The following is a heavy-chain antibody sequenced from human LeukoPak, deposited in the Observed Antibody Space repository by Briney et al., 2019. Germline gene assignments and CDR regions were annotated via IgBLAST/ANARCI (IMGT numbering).Heavy chain of an antibody. D-gene: IGHD1-26*01. CDR1: GGSISSGSHY. Sequence: SETLSLTCTVSGGSISSGSHYWSWIRQPAGKGLEWIGRIYSSGTTSYSPSLKNRVTISVDTSMNQFSLKLSSVTAADTAVYYCAREEVGSCVDFWGQGTLVTVSS. V-gene: IGHV4-61*02. CDR3: AREEVGSCVDF. J-gene: IGHJ4*02. CDR2: IYSSGTT.